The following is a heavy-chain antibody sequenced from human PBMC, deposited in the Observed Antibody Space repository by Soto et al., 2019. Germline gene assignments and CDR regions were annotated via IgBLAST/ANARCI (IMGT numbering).Heavy chain of an antibody. CDR1: GYTFTSYG. CDR3: ARDLPTVDI. Sequence: QVQLVQSGAEVKKPGASVKVSCKASGYTFTSYGMSWVRQAPGQGLEWMGWIRAYNGNTNYAQKLQSRVTMTTGTSTGTAYMELTSLRYDDAAVYYCARDLPTVDIWGQGTTVTVSS. J-gene: IGHJ6*02. CDR2: IRAYNGNT. V-gene: IGHV1-18*01.